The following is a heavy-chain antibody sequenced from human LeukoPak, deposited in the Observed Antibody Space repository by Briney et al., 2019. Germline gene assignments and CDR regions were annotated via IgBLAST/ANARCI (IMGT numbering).Heavy chain of an antibody. CDR2: IIPIFSTA. CDR1: GGTFSSYA. CDR3: AGRYCSSTSCLDY. V-gene: IGHV1-69*05. J-gene: IGHJ4*02. Sequence: SVKVSCKASGGTFSSYAISWVRQAPGQGLEWMGGIIPIFSTANYAQKFQGRVTITTDESTSTAYMELSSLRSEDTAVYYCAGRYCSSTSCLDYWGQGTLVTVSS. D-gene: IGHD2-2*01.